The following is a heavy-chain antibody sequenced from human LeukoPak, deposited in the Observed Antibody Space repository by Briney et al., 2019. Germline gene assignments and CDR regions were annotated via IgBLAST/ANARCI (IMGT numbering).Heavy chain of an antibody. V-gene: IGHV3-53*01. Sequence: ETLSLTCTVSGGSVSSTGFYWGWVRQAPGKGLEWVSVIYSGGNTYYADSVKGRFTISRDNSKNTLYLQMNSLRAEDTAVYYCARDADSGSYYFDYWGQGTLVTVSS. CDR1: GGSVSSTGFY. D-gene: IGHD1-26*01. CDR2: IYSGGNT. J-gene: IGHJ4*02. CDR3: ARDADSGSYYFDY.